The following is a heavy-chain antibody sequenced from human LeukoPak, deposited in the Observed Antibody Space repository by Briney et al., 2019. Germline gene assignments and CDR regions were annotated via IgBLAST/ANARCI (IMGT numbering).Heavy chain of an antibody. CDR3: ARNWGWEDY. D-gene: IGHD7-27*01. CDR1: GFTFSSYE. Sequence: GGSLRLSCAASGFTFSSYEMNWVRQAPGKGLEWVSYIGTSGSNIYYADSVKGRFTISRDNAKNSLYLQMNSLRAEDTALYYCARNWGWEDYWGQGTLVTVSS. J-gene: IGHJ4*02. V-gene: IGHV3-48*03. CDR2: IGTSGSNI.